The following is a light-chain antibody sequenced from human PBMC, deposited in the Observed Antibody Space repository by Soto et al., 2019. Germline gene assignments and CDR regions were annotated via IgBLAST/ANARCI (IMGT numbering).Light chain of an antibody. CDR3: QQSYRTPPIT. CDR1: QSIRSY. J-gene: IGKJ5*01. Sequence: DIQMTPSPSSLSASVGDRVTISCRASQSIRSYLNWYQQKPGQAPKLLIYSASNLHKGVPSRFSGSGSGADFTLTISSLQPEDFATYYCQQSYRTPPITFGQGTRLEIK. V-gene: IGKV1-39*01. CDR2: SAS.